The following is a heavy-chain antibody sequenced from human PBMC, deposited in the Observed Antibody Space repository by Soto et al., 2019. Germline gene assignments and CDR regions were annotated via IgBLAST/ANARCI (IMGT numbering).Heavy chain of an antibody. CDR1: GYTFTSYA. D-gene: IGHD6-19*01. V-gene: IGHV1-3*01. CDR3: ARPYSSGAAGAFDI. J-gene: IGHJ3*02. CDR2: INAGNGNT. Sequence: GASVKVSCKASGYTFTSYAMHWVRQAPGQRLEWMGWINAGNGNTKYSQKFQGRVTITRDTSASTAYMELSSLRSEDTAVYYCARPYSSGAAGAFDIWGQGTLVTVS.